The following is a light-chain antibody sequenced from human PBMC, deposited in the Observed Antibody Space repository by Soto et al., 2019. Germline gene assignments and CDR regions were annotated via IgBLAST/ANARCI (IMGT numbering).Light chain of an antibody. J-gene: IGKJ1*01. CDR2: GAS. CDR1: LGVSRSY. CDR3: QQYGRSQT. Sequence: EIVLTQSPGTLSLSPGERATLSCRATLGVSRSYLAWYQQNPGQPPRLHLLGASGRATGITDRFSASGSETDFTLTSMRLEHDEFAVYHGQQYGRSQTFGQGTKVDI. V-gene: IGKV3-20*01.